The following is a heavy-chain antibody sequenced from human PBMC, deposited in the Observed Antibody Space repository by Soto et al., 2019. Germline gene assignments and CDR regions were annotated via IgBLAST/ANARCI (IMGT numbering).Heavy chain of an antibody. Sequence: LPETLSLTCAVYGGSFSGYYWSWIRQPPGKGLEWIGEINHSGSTNYNPSLKSRVTISVDTSKNQFSLKLSSVTAADTAVYYCARVSSSWYLGQVSWFDPWGQGTLVTVSS. CDR2: INHSGST. CDR3: ARVSSSWYLGQVSWFDP. V-gene: IGHV4-34*01. J-gene: IGHJ5*02. D-gene: IGHD6-13*01. CDR1: GGSFSGYY.